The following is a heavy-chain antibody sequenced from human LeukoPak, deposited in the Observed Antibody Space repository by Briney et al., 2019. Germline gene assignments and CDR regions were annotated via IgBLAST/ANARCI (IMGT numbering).Heavy chain of an antibody. Sequence: PGGSLRLSCAASGFTFSSYAMSWVRQAPGKGLEWVSAISGSGGSTYYADSVKGRFTISRDNSKNTLYLQMNSLRAEDTAVYYCADLLWFGDNRGYWGQGTLVTVSS. D-gene: IGHD3-10*01. V-gene: IGHV3-23*01. CDR1: GFTFSSYA. CDR3: ADLLWFGDNRGY. CDR2: ISGSGGST. J-gene: IGHJ4*02.